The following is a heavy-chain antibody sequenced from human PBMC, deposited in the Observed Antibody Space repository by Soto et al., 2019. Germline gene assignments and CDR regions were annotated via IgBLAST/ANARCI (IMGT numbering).Heavy chain of an antibody. J-gene: IGHJ6*02. D-gene: IGHD3-10*01. CDR3: ARFGSAPYYYYGVDV. CDR2: VSGYTGNT. Sequence: QVQLVQSETEVKKPGASVKVSCKASGYIFTNYDITWVRQAPGQGLEWMGWVSGYTGNTKYAQKFQDRVTMTTDTSXXTVDMELRSLRSDDTAVYYCARFGSAPYYYYGVDVWGQGTTVFVSS. CDR1: GYIFTNYD. V-gene: IGHV1-18*01.